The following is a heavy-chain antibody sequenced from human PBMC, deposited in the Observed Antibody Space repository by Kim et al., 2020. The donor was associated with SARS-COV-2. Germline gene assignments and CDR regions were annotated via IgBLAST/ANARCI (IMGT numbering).Heavy chain of an antibody. D-gene: IGHD1-26*01. J-gene: IGHJ3*02. Sequence: SLKSRVTISVDKSKNQFALKLSSVTAADTAVYYCARDTSGIVGAKGAFDIWGQGTMVTVSS. V-gene: IGHV4-4*02. CDR3: ARDTSGIVGAKGAFDI.